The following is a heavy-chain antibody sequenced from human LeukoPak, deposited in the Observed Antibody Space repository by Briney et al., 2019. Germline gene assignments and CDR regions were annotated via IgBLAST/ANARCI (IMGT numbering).Heavy chain of an antibody. CDR2: FSGSGGST. CDR3: AKAPVTSCRGAYCYPFDS. D-gene: IGHD2-21*01. J-gene: IGHJ4*02. Sequence: GGSLRLSCAASGFTFSTYGMSWVRQAPGKGLECISGFSGSGGSTYYADSVKGRFTISRDNSKNTLYLQMNSLRAEDAAVYFCAKAPVTSCRGAYCYPFDSWGQGTLVTVSS. V-gene: IGHV3-23*01. CDR1: GFTFSTYG.